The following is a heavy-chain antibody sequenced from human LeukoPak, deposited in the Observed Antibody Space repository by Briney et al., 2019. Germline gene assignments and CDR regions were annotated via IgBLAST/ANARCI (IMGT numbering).Heavy chain of an antibody. CDR1: GGSISTYY. V-gene: IGHV4-59*01. D-gene: IGHD3-10*01. J-gene: IGHJ4*02. Sequence: SETLSLTCTVSGGSISTYYWSWIRQPPGKGLEWIGYIYYSGTTDYNPSLKGRVTISVDSSKNQFSLKLSSVTAADTAIYYCARGYGWASYNNFNHWGQGILVTVSS. CDR2: IYYSGTT. CDR3: ARGYGWASYNNFNH.